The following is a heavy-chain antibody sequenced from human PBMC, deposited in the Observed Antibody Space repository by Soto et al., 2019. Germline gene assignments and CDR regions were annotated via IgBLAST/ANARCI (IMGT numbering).Heavy chain of an antibody. Sequence: GGSLRLSCAASGFTFSSYGMHWVRQAPGKGLEWVAVIWYDGSNKYYADSVKGRFTISRDNSKNTLYLQMNSLRAEDTAVYYCARSPRVVVTPPDYWGQGTLVTVS. CDR3: ARSPRVVVTPPDY. CDR1: GFTFSSYG. CDR2: IWYDGSNK. D-gene: IGHD3-22*01. J-gene: IGHJ4*02. V-gene: IGHV3-33*01.